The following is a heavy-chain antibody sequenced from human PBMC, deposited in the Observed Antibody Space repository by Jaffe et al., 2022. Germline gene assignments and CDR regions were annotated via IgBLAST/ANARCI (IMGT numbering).Heavy chain of an antibody. V-gene: IGHV4-59*01. Sequence: QVQLQESGPALVNPSETLSLTCIVSGGSISTYYKTWFRQSPGRGLEWIGYLYYGGSANYNPSLKSRVTISVDSSRNQFSLRLTSVTAADTAVYYCARGMYYYYMDVWGKGTTVTVSS. CDR2: LYYGGSA. CDR3: ARGMYYYYMDV. CDR1: GGSISTYY. J-gene: IGHJ6*03.